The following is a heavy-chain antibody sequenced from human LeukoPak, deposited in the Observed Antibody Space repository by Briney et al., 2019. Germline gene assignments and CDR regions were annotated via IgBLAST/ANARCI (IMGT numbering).Heavy chain of an antibody. CDR1: GFTFGDYA. CDR3: ARSYGSGSFAYFDY. D-gene: IGHD3-10*01. CDR2: INHSGST. Sequence: PGGSLRLSCTASGFTFGDYAMSWIRQPPGKGLEWIGEINHSGSTNYNPSLKSRVTISVDTSKNQFSLKLSSVTAADTAVYYCARSYGSGSFAYFDYWGQGTLVTVSS. V-gene: IGHV4-34*01. J-gene: IGHJ4*02.